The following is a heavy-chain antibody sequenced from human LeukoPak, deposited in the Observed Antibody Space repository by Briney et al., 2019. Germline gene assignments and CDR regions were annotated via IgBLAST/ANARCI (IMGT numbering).Heavy chain of an antibody. V-gene: IGHV3-21*04. CDR1: GFTFSSFG. CDR3: AILSGSYFNFFSY. Sequence: GGSLRLSCAASGFTFSSFGMDWVRQAPGKGLEWVSSITSDSIYIYYADSVKGRFTISRDNTKNSLYLQMNSLRSEDTAVYYCAILSGSYFNFFSYWGQGTLVTVSS. CDR2: ITSDSIYI. J-gene: IGHJ4*02. D-gene: IGHD1-26*01.